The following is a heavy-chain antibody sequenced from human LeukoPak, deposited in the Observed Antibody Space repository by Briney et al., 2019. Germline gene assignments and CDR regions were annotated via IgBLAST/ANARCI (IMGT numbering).Heavy chain of an antibody. V-gene: IGHV1-69*04. CDR3: ARDRGYYYDSSGYYNAFDI. CDR1: GATLSSYA. D-gene: IGHD3-22*01. Sequence: GPSVNLSCKASGATLSSYATSWVRQAHGQGLEWMGTIIPIFGIANYAQKFQGRVTITADNSTSTAYMELSSLRSEDTAVYYCARDRGYYYDSSGYYNAFDIWGQGTMVTVSS. J-gene: IGHJ3*02. CDR2: IIPIFGIA.